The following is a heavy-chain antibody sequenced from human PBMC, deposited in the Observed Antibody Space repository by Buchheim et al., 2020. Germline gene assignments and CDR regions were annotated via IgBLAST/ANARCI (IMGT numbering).Heavy chain of an antibody. J-gene: IGHJ4*02. D-gene: IGHD6-6*01. CDR2: INPSGGST. CDR3: ARDWGDSSSSRGNDFDY. Sequence: QVQLVQSGAEVKKPGASVKVSCKASGYTFTSYYMHWVRQAPGQWLEWMGIINPSGGSTRYAQKFQGRVTMTRATSTSTVYMELSSLRSEDTAVYYCARDWGDSSSSRGNDFDYWGQGTL. CDR1: GYTFTSYY. V-gene: IGHV1-46*01.